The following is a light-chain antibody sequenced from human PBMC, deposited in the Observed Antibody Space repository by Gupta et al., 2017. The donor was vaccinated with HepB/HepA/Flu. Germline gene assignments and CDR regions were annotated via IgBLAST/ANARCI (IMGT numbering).Light chain of an antibody. Sequence: DSQMTQSPSILSASVGDRVTITCRASQSISNWLAWYQRKPGKVPKLLIYKASTLESGVPSRFSGSGSGTEFTLTISSLQPHPLAPSYSQQYKLNSETLGEWTKVEL. CDR3: QQYKLNSET. J-gene: IGKJ1*01. V-gene: IGKV1-5*03. CDR1: QSISNW. CDR2: KAS.